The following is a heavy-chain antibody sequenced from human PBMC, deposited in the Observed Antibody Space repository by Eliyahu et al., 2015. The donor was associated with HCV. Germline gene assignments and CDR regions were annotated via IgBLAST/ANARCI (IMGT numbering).Heavy chain of an antibody. V-gene: IGHV4-31*03. D-gene: IGHD1-1*01. CDR2: IYHTGTS. CDR3: ARVPDRTENWLDP. Sequence: QVQLQESGPGLVRPXQXLSLXCSXXAASLTRXGYYWSWIRQQPGKGLEWIGYIYHTGTSYSSPSLRSRVSLSIDTSKNQFTLTLRSVTAADTAVYYCARVPDRTENWLDPWGQGRLVTVS. J-gene: IGHJ5*02. CDR1: AASLTRXGYY.